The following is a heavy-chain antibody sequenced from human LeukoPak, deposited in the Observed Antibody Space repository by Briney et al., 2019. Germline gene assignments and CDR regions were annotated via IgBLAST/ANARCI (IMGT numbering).Heavy chain of an antibody. Sequence: PGASLRPSCAASGFTFSTYSMNWVRQAPGKGLEWVSAISGSGGGTYYADSVKGRFTISRDNSKNTLYLQMNSLRAEDTAVYYCAKDRLPLSSAYYYLPFDYWGQGTLVTVSS. J-gene: IGHJ4*02. CDR2: ISGSGGGT. CDR3: AKDRLPLSSAYYYLPFDY. D-gene: IGHD3-22*01. V-gene: IGHV3-23*01. CDR1: GFTFSTYS.